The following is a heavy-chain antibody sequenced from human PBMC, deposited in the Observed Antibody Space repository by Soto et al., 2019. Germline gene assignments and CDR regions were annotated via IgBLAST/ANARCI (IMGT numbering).Heavy chain of an antibody. CDR2: IIPIFGTA. Sequence: QVQLVQSGAEVRKPGSSVKVSCKASGGTFSSYAISWVRQAPGQGLEWMGGIIPIFGTANYAQKFQGRVTITADESTSTAYMELSSLRSEDTAVYYCARSVSVLDIVVVVAARYGMDVWGQGTTVTVSS. CDR3: ARSVSVLDIVVVVAARYGMDV. D-gene: IGHD2-15*01. J-gene: IGHJ6*02. CDR1: GGTFSSYA. V-gene: IGHV1-69*01.